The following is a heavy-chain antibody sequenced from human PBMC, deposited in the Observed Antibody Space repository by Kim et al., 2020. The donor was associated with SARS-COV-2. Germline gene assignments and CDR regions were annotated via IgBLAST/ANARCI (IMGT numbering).Heavy chain of an antibody. D-gene: IGHD1-26*01. CDR2: GST. V-gene: IGHV4-39*01. Sequence: GSTYYNPSLKSRVTISVDTSKNQFSLKLSSVTAADTAVYYCASQELEGDYWGQGTLVTVSS. CDR3: ASQELEGDY. J-gene: IGHJ4*02.